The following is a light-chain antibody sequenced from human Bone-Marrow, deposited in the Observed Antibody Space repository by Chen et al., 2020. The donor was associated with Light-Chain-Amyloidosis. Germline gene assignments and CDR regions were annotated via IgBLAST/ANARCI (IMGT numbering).Light chain of an antibody. CDR1: NIGSTS. CDR2: DDS. J-gene: IGLJ3*02. CDR3: QVCDRSSDRPV. Sequence: SYVLTQPSSVSVAPGQTATIACGGNNIGSTSVHWYQQTPVQAPLLVVYDDSDRPSGIHGRLSGSNSRNTAPRTSSRVEAGDEADYYGQVCDRSSDRPVFGGRTRLTVL. V-gene: IGLV3-21*02.